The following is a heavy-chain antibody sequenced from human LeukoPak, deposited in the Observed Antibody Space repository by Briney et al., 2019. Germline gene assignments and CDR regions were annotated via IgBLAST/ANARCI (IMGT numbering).Heavy chain of an antibody. CDR3: ARGDYGELLDY. CDR2: IYSGGST. CDR1: GFTVSSNS. D-gene: IGHD4-17*01. J-gene: IGHJ4*02. V-gene: IGHV3-53*01. Sequence: PGGSLRLSCTVSGFTVSSNSMSWVRQAPGKGLEWVSVIYSGGSTYYADSVKGRFTISRDNSKNTLYLQMNSLRAEDTAVYYCARGDYGELLDYWGQGTLVTVSS.